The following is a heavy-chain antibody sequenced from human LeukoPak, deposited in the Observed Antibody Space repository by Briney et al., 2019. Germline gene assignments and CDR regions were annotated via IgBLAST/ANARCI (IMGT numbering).Heavy chain of an antibody. J-gene: IGHJ4*02. Sequence: PSETLSLTCTVSGGSISSSSFYWGWIRQPPGKGLEWIGSISYSGSIYYNPSLMSRVTISVDTSKNQFSLKVSSGTAADTAVYYCARLVVYYDSSGPAVDYFDYWGQGTLVTVSS. CDR2: ISYSGSI. CDR1: GGSISSSSFY. CDR3: ARLVVYYDSSGPAVDYFDY. V-gene: IGHV4-39*01. D-gene: IGHD3-22*01.